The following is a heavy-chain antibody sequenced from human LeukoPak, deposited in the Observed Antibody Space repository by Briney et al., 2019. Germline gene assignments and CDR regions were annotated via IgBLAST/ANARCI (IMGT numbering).Heavy chain of an antibody. Sequence: APVKVSCKTSGYTFNDYYVHWVRQAPGQGLEWMGWINPNSGRTNYAPKFQGRVTLTTDTSISTAYMELSSLISGDTALYFCARDSSDVLTGYYHFWGQGTLVTVSS. V-gene: IGHV1-2*02. CDR1: GYTFNDYY. J-gene: IGHJ4*02. CDR2: INPNSGRT. CDR3: ARDSSDVLTGYYHF. D-gene: IGHD3-9*01.